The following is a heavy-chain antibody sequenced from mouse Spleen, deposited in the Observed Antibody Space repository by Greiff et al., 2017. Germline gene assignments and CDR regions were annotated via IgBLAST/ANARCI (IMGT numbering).Heavy chain of an antibody. CDR3: TRVGYYGSSQDWYFDV. CDR1: GFTFSSYT. J-gene: IGHJ1*01. Sequence: DVKLVESGGGLVKPGGSLKLSCAASGFTFSSYTMSWVRQTPEKRLEWVATISSGGSYTYYPDSVKGRFTISRDNAKNTLYLQMSSLKSEDTAMYYCTRVGYYGSSQDWYFDVWGAGTTVTVSS. CDR2: ISSGGSYT. D-gene: IGHD1-1*01. V-gene: IGHV5-6-4*01.